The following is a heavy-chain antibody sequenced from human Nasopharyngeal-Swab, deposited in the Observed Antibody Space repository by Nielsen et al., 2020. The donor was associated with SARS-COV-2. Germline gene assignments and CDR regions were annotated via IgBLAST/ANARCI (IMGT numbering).Heavy chain of an antibody. Sequence: GESLKISCAASGFTFSSYGMNWVRQAPGKGLEWVSSISSSSSYIYYADSVKGRFTISRDNAKNSLYLQMNSLRAEDTAVYYCARDLSVVVPAATISYYYYGMDVWGQGTTVTVSS. D-gene: IGHD2-2*01. CDR2: ISSSSSYI. CDR1: GFTFSSYG. V-gene: IGHV3-21*01. J-gene: IGHJ6*02. CDR3: ARDLSVVVPAATISYYYYGMDV.